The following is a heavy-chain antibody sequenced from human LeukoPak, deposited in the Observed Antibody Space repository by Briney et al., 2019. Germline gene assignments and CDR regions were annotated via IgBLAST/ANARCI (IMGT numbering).Heavy chain of an antibody. V-gene: IGHV3-74*01. CDR1: GFTFSSYW. J-gene: IGHJ6*02. Sequence: GSLRLSRAASGFTFSSYWMHWVRQAPGKGLVWVSRINSDGSSTSYADSVKGRFTISRDNAKNTLYLQMNSLRAEDTAVYYCARDILLWFGEYYGMDVWGQGTTVTVSS. D-gene: IGHD3-10*01. CDR2: INSDGSST. CDR3: ARDILLWFGEYYGMDV.